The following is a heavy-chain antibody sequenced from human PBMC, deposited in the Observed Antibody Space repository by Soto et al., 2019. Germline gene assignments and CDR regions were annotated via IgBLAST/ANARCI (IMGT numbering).Heavy chain of an antibody. CDR2: IKTDGSSP. Sequence: GGSLRLSCVASGFTFNNYWMHWVRQVPGKGLVWVSRIKTDGSSPNYADSVEGRFTISSDNAKNTLYLQMNSLRAEDTAVYYCARDRIAGSGSCDNWGQGTLVTVPS. D-gene: IGHD3-10*01. V-gene: IGHV3-74*01. J-gene: IGHJ4*02. CDR1: GFTFNNYW. CDR3: ARDRIAGSGSCDN.